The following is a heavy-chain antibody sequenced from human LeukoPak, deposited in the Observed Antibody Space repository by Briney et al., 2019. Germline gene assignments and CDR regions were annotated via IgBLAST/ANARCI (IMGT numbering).Heavy chain of an antibody. J-gene: IGHJ4*02. D-gene: IGHD3-10*01. Sequence: GGSLRLSCAASGFTFSSYWMSWVRQAPGKGLEWVANIKQDGSEKYYVDSVKGRFTISRDNAKNSLYLQMNSLRAEDTAVYYCARDTTYYYGSXTGRDWGQGTLVTVSS. V-gene: IGHV3-7*01. CDR3: ARDTTYYYGSXTGRD. CDR2: IKQDGSEK. CDR1: GFTFSSYW.